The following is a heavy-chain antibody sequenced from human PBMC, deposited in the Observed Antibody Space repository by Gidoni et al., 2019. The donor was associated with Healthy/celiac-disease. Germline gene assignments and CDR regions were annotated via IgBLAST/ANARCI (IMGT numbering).Heavy chain of an antibody. CDR3: AKEDCSSTSCYIFDY. D-gene: IGHD2-2*02. CDR1: GFTFISYA. CDR2: ISGSGGST. V-gene: IGHV3-23*01. J-gene: IGHJ4*02. Sequence: EVQLLESGGGLVQPGGSLGRPCAASGFTFISYAMSWVRQAPGKGLEWVSAISGSGGSTYYADSVKGRFTISRDNSKNTLYLQMNSLRAEDTAVYYRAKEDCSSTSCYIFDYWGQGTLVTVSS.